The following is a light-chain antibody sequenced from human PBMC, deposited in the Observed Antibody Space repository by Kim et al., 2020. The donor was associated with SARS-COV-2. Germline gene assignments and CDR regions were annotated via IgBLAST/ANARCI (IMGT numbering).Light chain of an antibody. Sequence: EIVMTQSPATLSVSPGERATLSCRASQNVNNNLAWYQQKPGQAPRLLLYGASTRATDIPARFSGSGSATESTLTISSLQSEDFAVYYCQQYNNWPFTFGPGTKVDIK. CDR2: GAS. CDR3: QQYNNWPFT. CDR1: QNVNNN. V-gene: IGKV3-15*01. J-gene: IGKJ3*01.